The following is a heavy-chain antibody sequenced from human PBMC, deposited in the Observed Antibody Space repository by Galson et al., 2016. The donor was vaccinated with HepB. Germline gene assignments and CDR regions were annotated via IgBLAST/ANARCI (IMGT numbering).Heavy chain of an antibody. CDR3: TRDGTLRPLGY. V-gene: IGHV3-7*03. CDR2: IKPDGSEK. J-gene: IGHJ4*02. Sequence: SLRLSCAGSGFGFGSYWMSWVRQSPGKGLGWVANIKPDGSEKYYVDSVEGRFTISRDNAKNSLHLQMNSLRAEDTALYYCTRDGTLRPLGYWGQGTLVTVSS. CDR1: GFGFGSYW. D-gene: IGHD3-22*01.